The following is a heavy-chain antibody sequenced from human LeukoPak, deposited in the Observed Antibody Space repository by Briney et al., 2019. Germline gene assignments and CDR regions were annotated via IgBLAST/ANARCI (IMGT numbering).Heavy chain of an antibody. CDR1: GFTVSSNY. V-gene: IGHV3-53*01. D-gene: IGHD2-15*01. J-gene: IGHJ4*02. Sequence: HPGGSLRLSCAASGFTVSSNYMSWVRQAPGKGLEWVSVIYSGGSTYYADSVKGRFTISRDNSKNTLYLQMNSLRAEDTAVYYCARAPGRNFFDYWAREPWSPSPQ. CDR3: ARAPGRNFFDY. CDR2: IYSGGST.